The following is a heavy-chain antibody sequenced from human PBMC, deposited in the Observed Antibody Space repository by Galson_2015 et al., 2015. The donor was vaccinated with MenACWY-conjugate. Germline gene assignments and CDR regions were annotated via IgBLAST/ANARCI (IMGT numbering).Heavy chain of an antibody. CDR3: AREEWELRRYYYYGMDV. V-gene: IGHV3-48*04. CDR1: GFTFSSYS. D-gene: IGHD1-26*01. Sequence: SLRLSCAASGFTFSSYSMNWVRQAPGKGLEWVSYISSSSSTMYYADSVKGRFTISRDNAKNSLYLQMNSLRAEDTAVYYCAREEWELRRYYYYGMDVWGQGTTVTVSS. J-gene: IGHJ6*02. CDR2: ISSSSSTM.